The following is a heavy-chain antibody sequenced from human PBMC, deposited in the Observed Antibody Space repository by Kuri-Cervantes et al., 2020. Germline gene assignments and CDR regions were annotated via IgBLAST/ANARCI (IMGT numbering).Heavy chain of an antibody. Sequence: GGSLRLSCAASGFTFSSYAMSWVRQAPGKGLEWVSAISGSGGSTYYADSVKGRFTISRDNSKNTLYLQMNSLRAEDTAVYYCARSTVVALSLFDFWGQGTMVTVSS. J-gene: IGHJ3*01. D-gene: IGHD4-23*01. CDR1: GFTFSSYA. V-gene: IGHV3-23*01. CDR3: ARSTVVALSLFDF. CDR2: ISGSGGST.